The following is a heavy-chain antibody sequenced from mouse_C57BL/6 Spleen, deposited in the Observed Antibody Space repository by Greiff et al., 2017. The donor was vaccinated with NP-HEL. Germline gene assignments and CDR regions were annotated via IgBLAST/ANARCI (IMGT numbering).Heavy chain of an antibody. CDR1: GFTFSDYY. CDR2: ISNGGGST. V-gene: IGHV5-12*01. Sequence: EVMLVESGGGLVQPGGSLKLSCAASGFTFSDYYMYWVRQTPEKRLEWVAYISNGGGSTYYPDTVKGRFTISRDNAKNTLYLQMSRLKSEDTAMYYCARVDFDYWGQGTTLTVSS. CDR3: ARVDFDY. J-gene: IGHJ2*01.